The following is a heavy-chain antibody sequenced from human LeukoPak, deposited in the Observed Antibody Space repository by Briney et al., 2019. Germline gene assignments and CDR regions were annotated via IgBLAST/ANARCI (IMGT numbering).Heavy chain of an antibody. D-gene: IGHD3-9*01. Sequence: GGSLRLSCAASGFTFSSYWMSWVRQAPGKGLEWVANIKQDGSEKHYVDSVKGRFTISRDNAKNSLYLQMNSLRAEDTAVYYCARVGVYYDILTGYRLDAFDIWGQGTMVTVSS. CDR1: GFTFSSYW. V-gene: IGHV3-7*03. CDR2: IKQDGSEK. CDR3: ARVGVYYDILTGYRLDAFDI. J-gene: IGHJ3*02.